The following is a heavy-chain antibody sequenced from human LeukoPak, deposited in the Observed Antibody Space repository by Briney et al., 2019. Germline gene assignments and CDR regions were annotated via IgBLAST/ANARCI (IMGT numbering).Heavy chain of an antibody. D-gene: IGHD6-13*01. CDR2: IRYDGSNK. CDR1: GFTFSSYG. CDR3: AKDTYSSSWYGLPIDY. V-gene: IGHV3-30*02. J-gene: IGHJ4*02. Sequence: PGGSLRLSCAASGFTFSSYGMHWVRQAPGKGLEWVAFIRYDGSNKYYADSVKGRFTISRDNSKNTLYLQMSSLRAEDTAVYYCAKDTYSSSWYGLPIDYWGQGTLVTVSS.